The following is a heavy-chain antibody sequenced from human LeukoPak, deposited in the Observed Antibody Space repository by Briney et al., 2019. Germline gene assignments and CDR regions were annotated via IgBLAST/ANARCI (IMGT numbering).Heavy chain of an antibody. CDR2: IYYTGST. J-gene: IGHJ5*02. CDR3: ARARDDYINNWFDP. D-gene: IGHD5-24*01. Sequence: PSETLSLTCSVSGGSISSLYWSWIRQPPGKGLEWIGYIYYTGSTNYNPSLKSRVTMFVDMSKNQFSLRLSSVTAADTAVYYCARARDDYINNWFDPWGQGTLVTVSS. V-gene: IGHV4-59*08. CDR1: GGSISSLY.